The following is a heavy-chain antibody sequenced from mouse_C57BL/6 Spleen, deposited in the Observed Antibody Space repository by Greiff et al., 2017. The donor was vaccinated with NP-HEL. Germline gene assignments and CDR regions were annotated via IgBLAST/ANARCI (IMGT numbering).Heavy chain of an antibody. CDR2: INPSSGYT. J-gene: IGHJ3*01. D-gene: IGHD2-4*01. CDR1: GYTFTSYW. Sequence: QVQLQQSGAELAKPGASVKLSCKASGYTFTSYWMHWVKQRPGQGLEWIGYINPSSGYTKSNQKFKDKATLTADKSSSTAYMQLSSLPYEDSAVYYCARADYGVAWFAYWGQGTLVTVSA. CDR3: ARADYGVAWFAY. V-gene: IGHV1-7*01.